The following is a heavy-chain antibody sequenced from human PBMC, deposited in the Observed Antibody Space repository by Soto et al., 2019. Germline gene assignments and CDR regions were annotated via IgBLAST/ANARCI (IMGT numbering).Heavy chain of an antibody. CDR2: INPADSDI. D-gene: IGHD3-22*01. V-gene: IGHV5-51*01. CDR3: TRPQSSGWYDF. CDR1: GYSFITHW. Sequence: GESLKISCKGSGYSFITHWIAWVRQMPGEGLEWMGIINPADSDIRYSPSFQGQVTISVDKSINTAYLQWSSLRASDTATYYCTRPQSSGWYDFWGQGTLVTVSS. J-gene: IGHJ5*01.